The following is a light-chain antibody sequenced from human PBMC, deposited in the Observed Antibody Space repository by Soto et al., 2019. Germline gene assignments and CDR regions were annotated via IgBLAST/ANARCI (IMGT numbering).Light chain of an antibody. CDR3: QDYSDWPTWT. Sequence: ETVLTQSPATLSLSPGERATLSCRASQSISSYLAWYQQKPGQAPRLLIYGASTRAAGIPARFSGSGSGTEFTLIISSLQSEDFAVYYCQDYSDWPTWTFGQGTKVDI. V-gene: IGKV3-15*01. J-gene: IGKJ1*01. CDR1: QSISSY. CDR2: GAS.